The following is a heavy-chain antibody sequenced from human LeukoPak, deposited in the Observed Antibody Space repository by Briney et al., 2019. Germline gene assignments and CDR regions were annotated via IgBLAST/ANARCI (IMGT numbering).Heavy chain of an antibody. CDR3: ARDTYDILTGYYLYYYYGMDV. V-gene: IGHV4-38-2*02. CDR1: GYSISSGYY. Sequence: PSETLSLTCAASGYSISSGYYWGWIRQPPGKGLEWIGSIYHSGSTYYNPSLKSRVTISVDTSKNQFSLKLCSVTAADTAVYYCARDTYDILTGYYLYYYYGMDVWGKGTTVTVSS. J-gene: IGHJ6*04. D-gene: IGHD3-9*01. CDR2: IYHSGST.